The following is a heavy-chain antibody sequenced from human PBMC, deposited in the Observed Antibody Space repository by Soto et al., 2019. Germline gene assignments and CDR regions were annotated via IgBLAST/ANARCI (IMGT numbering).Heavy chain of an antibody. D-gene: IGHD1-26*01. CDR1: GFTFRSYG. CDR2: ISSRGGSV. J-gene: IGHJ4*02. Sequence: GRAQRLSCSLSGFTFRSYGMGSVGQVPGKGLEWVSVISSRGGSVYYADCVKGRFTVSRDNNLNVLFLHMNKLRVEDTAVYYCAKMGISTTSSFDNWGQGILVTVSS. V-gene: IGHV3-23*01. CDR3: AKMGISTTSSFDN.